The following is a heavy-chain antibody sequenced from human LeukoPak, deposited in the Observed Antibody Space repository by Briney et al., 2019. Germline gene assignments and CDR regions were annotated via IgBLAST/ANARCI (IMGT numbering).Heavy chain of an antibody. CDR2: INPNSGGT. CDR1: GYTFTGYY. D-gene: IGHD3-3*01. V-gene: IGHV1-2*02. J-gene: IGHJ5*02. Sequence: PGASVKVSCKASGYTFTGYYMHWVRQAPGQGLEWMGWINPNSGGTNYAQKFQGRVTMTRDTSISTAYMELSRLRSDDTAVYYCARGTIFGVGVTDHWFDPWGQGTLVTVSS. CDR3: ARGTIFGVGVTDHWFDP.